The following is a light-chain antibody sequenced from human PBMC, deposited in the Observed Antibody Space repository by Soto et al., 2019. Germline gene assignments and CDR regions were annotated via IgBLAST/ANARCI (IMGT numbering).Light chain of an antibody. J-gene: IGLJ2*01. Sequence: QSALTQPRSVSGSPGQSLTISCAGTSSDVGGYKYLSWYQQHPGKAPKLMIYDVSKRPSGVPDRFSGSKSGNTASLTISGLQADDEGEYYCCSYAGSYIGVFGGGTQLTVL. CDR2: DVS. CDR3: CSYAGSYIGV. CDR1: SSDVGGYKY. V-gene: IGLV2-11*01.